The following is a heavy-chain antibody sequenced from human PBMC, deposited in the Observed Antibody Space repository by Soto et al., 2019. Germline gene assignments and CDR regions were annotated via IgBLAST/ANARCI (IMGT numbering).Heavy chain of an antibody. Sequence: GESLKVSRKGWGYSLTSYWIGWVRQMPWKGVEWTGIIYPGDSDTRYSQSFQGQVTISACKSISTAYLQWSSLKASDTAISYCATRGYSYGWDDYYYYGMAVWRQGTTVTVSS. D-gene: IGHD5-18*01. CDR1: GYSLTSYW. CDR2: IYPGDSDT. J-gene: IGHJ6*01. CDR3: ATRGYSYGWDDYYYYGMAV. V-gene: IGHV5-51*01.